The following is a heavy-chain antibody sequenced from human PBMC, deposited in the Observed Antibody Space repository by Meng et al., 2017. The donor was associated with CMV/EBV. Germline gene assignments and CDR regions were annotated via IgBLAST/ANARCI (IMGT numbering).Heavy chain of an antibody. CDR1: GFTVSSNY. D-gene: IGHD6-13*01. CDR2: IYSGGST. V-gene: IGHV3-53*01. CDR3: AREAAAGTWYFDL. Sequence: GESLKISCAASGFTVSSNYMSWVRQAPGKRLEWVSVIYSGGSTYYADSVKGRFTISRDNSKNTLYLQMNSLRAEDTAVYYCAREAAAGTWYFDLWGRGTLVTVSS. J-gene: IGHJ2*01.